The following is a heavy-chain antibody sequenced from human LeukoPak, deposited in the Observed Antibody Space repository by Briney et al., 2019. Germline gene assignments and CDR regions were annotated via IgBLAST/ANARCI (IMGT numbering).Heavy chain of an antibody. CDR1: GDSISRGTYY. CDR3: ARDSNFYDVSHDKVEDF. D-gene: IGHD3-22*01. Sequence: SQTLSLTCTVTGDSISRGTYYWTWVRQPAGRGLEWIGRVFRSGSTYYNPSLKSRVTISIDTSNNQFSLHLRSVTAADTAVYYCARDSNFYDVSHDKVEDFWGQGTLVTVSS. V-gene: IGHV4-61*02. CDR2: VFRSGST. J-gene: IGHJ4*02.